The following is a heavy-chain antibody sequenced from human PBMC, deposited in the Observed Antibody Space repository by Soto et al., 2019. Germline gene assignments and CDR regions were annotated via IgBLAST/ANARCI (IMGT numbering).Heavy chain of an antibody. CDR2: LHHSGIT. V-gene: IGHV4-4*02. D-gene: IGHD4-17*01. CDR3: AGLCEMTPAPFDS. Sequence: QVQLQESGPGLVKPSGTLSLTCAVSGGSISSSNWWSWVRQPPGKGLEWIGELHHSGITNDNPYLKSRLTKSVDKSKDQCYRKLSFVPAADTAVYDCAGLCEMTPAPFDSWGQGTLVTVSS. CDR1: GGSISSSNW. J-gene: IGHJ4*02.